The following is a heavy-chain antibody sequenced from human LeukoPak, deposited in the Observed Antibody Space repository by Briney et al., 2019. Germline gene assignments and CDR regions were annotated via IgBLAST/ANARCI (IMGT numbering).Heavy chain of an antibody. D-gene: IGHD4-23*01. Sequence: GGSLRLSCAASGFTFSSYAMSWVRQAPGKGVEWVSAISGSGGSTYYADSVKGRFTISRDNSKNTLYLQMNSLRAEDTAVYYCAKSTVVTYGLDYWGQGTLVAVSS. CDR1: GFTFSSYA. CDR2: ISGSGGST. V-gene: IGHV3-23*01. J-gene: IGHJ4*02. CDR3: AKSTVVTYGLDY.